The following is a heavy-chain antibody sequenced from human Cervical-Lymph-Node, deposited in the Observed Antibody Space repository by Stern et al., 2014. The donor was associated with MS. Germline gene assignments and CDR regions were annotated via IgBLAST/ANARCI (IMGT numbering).Heavy chain of an antibody. D-gene: IGHD3-10*01. CDR1: GYRFVSYG. Sequence: QVQFVQSGAELKKPGASVKVSCKASGYRFVSYGITWVRQAPGQGLEWLGWIVTDTGDTYYARNLQGRVTMTTHTPTTTAYMELRSLRSDDTAVYYCAINYYGAGTYRAFDIWGQGTLVIVSA. CDR2: IVTDTGDT. CDR3: AINYYGAGTYRAFDI. J-gene: IGHJ3*02. V-gene: IGHV1-18*01.